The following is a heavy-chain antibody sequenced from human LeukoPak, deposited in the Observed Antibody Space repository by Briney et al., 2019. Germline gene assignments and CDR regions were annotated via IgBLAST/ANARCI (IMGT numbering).Heavy chain of an antibody. D-gene: IGHD6-13*01. J-gene: IGHJ6*02. CDR2: ISGSGGST. CDR3: ARPGTAAAGYYYGMDV. Sequence: GGPLRLSCAASGFTFSSYAMSWVRQAPGKGLEWVSAISGSGGSTYYADSVKGRFTISRDNSKNTLYLQMNSLRAEDTAVYYCARPGTAAAGYYYGMDVWGQGTTVTVSS. V-gene: IGHV3-23*01. CDR1: GFTFSSYA.